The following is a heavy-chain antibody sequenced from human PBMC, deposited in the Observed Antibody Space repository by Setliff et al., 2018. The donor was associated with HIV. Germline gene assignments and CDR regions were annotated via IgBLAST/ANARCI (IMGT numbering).Heavy chain of an antibody. CDR3: ARRRETIVVVIGIPNWYFDL. Sequence: SETLSLTCAVYGGSFSDNYWSWIRQSPGKGLEWIGEINHSGRTKYSPSLRSRVSISVDTSKTQFSLKLSSVTAADSAVYYCARRRETIVVVIGIPNWYFDLWGRGTLVTVSS. J-gene: IGHJ2*01. CDR1: GGSFSDNY. V-gene: IGHV4-34*01. CDR2: INHSGRT. D-gene: IGHD2-21*01.